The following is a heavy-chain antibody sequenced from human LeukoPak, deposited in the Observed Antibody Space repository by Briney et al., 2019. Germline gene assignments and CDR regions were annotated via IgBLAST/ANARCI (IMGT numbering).Heavy chain of an antibody. J-gene: IGHJ3*02. V-gene: IGHV3-7*01. CDR3: ARDPSGYCSTASCKKIAFDI. D-gene: IGHD2-2*01. CDR1: GLTFSRYW. CDR2: IKQDGSEK. Sequence: GGSLRLSCAASGLTFSRYWMTWFRQAPGKGLEWVASIKQDGSEKYYVDSVKGRFTISRDNSKNTLYLQMNSLRAGDTAVYYCARDPSGYCSTASCKKIAFDIWGQGTMVTVSS.